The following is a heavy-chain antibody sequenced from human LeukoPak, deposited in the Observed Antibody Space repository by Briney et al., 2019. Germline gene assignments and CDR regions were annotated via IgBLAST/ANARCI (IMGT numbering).Heavy chain of an antibody. CDR1: GFTFISNC. J-gene: IGHJ5*02. V-gene: IGHV3-66*01. D-gene: IGHD3-10*01. CDR3: ARDGDRGVNWFDP. Sequence: GGPLRLSFAASGFTFISNCISGFGKAPGKGRDGVSVIYSGGSTYYADSVKGRFTISRDNSKNTLYLQMNSLRAEDTAVYYCARDGDRGVNWFDPWGQGTLVTVSS. CDR2: IYSGGST.